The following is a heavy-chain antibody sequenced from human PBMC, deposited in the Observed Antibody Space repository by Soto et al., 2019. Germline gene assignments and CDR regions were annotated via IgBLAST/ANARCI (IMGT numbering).Heavy chain of an antibody. D-gene: IGHD3-9*01. CDR3: ARGPYFDWLLYGATSTTQPFDP. J-gene: IGHJ5*02. CDR1: GYPFTSYD. Sequence: ASVKVSCKASGYPFTSYDINWVRQATGQGLEWMGWMNPNSGNTGYAQKFQGRVTMTRNTSISTAYMELSSLRSEDTAVYYFARGPYFDWLLYGATSTTQPFDPWGQGTLVTVSS. V-gene: IGHV1-8*01. CDR2: MNPNSGNT.